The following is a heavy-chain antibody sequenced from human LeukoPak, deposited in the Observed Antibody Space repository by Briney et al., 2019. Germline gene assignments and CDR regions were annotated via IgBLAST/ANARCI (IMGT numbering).Heavy chain of an antibody. CDR1: GYTLTELS. D-gene: IGHD1-26*01. CDR2: FDPEDGET. Sequence: ASVKVSCKVSGYTLTELSMHWVRQAPGKGLEWMGGFDPEDGETIYAQKFQGRVTMTEDTSTDTAYMELSSLRSEDTAVYYCATDYYRSGSYSFKHWGQGTLVTVSS. J-gene: IGHJ1*01. V-gene: IGHV1-24*01. CDR3: ATDYYRSGSYSFKH.